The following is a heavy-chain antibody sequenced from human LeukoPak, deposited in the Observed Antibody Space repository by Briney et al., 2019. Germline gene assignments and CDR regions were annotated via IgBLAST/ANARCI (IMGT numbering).Heavy chain of an antibody. J-gene: IGHJ4*02. CDR1: GFTFSSNW. CDR2: ITNDGGST. Sequence: GGSLRLSCAASGFTFSSNWMQWVRQGPGGGLVWVSHITNDGGSTMYADSVKGRFTISRDNAKSTLYLQMNSLRAEDTAVYYCAKASKNGDTAEAGIDYWGQGTLVTVSS. CDR3: AKASKNGDTAEAGIDY. D-gene: IGHD5-18*01. V-gene: IGHV3-74*03.